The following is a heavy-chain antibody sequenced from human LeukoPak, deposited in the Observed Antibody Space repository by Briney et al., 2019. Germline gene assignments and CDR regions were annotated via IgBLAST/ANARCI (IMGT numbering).Heavy chain of an antibody. Sequence: ASVKVSCKASGYTFTSYAMHWVRQAPGQRLEWMGWINPNSGGTNSQKFQGRVTMTRDTSISTAYMELSRLRSDDTAVYYCARGGSGWNLFDYWGQGTLVTVSS. CDR3: ARGGSGWNLFDY. D-gene: IGHD6-19*01. J-gene: IGHJ4*02. V-gene: IGHV1-2*02. CDR1: GYTFTSYA. CDR2: INPNSGGT.